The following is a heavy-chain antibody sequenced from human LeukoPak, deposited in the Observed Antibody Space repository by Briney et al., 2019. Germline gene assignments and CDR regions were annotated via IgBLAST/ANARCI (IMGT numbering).Heavy chain of an antibody. CDR2: ISSNGGSA. Sequence: GGSLRLSCAASGFTFSSYAMHWVRQAPGKGLEYGSAISSNGGSAYYANSVKGRFTISRDNSKNTLYLQMGSLRAEDMAVYYCARDKWEQQLTPCFYYWGQGTLVTVSS. D-gene: IGHD1-26*01. CDR1: GFTFSSYA. J-gene: IGHJ4*02. V-gene: IGHV3-64*01. CDR3: ARDKWEQQLTPCFYY.